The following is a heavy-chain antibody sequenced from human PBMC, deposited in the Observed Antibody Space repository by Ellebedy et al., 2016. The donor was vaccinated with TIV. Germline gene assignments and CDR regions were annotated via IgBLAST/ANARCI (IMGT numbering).Heavy chain of an antibody. Sequence: SETLSLXXTLSGGSISSYYGSWIRQPQGKGLGWIGYIYYSESTNYNPSLKSRVTISVDTSKNQFSLKLSSVTAADTAVYYCARMSLALDILTGYGAFDIWGQGTMVTVSS. J-gene: IGHJ3*02. CDR3: ARMSLALDILTGYGAFDI. D-gene: IGHD3-9*01. CDR2: IYYSEST. CDR1: GGSISSYY. V-gene: IGHV4-59*01.